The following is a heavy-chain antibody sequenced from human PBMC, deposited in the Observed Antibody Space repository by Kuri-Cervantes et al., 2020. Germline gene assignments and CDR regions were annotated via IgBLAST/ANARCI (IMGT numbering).Heavy chain of an antibody. Sequence: ASVNVSCKASGYTFTGYYMHWVRQAPGQGLEWMGWINPNSGCTNYAQKFQGRVTMTRDTSISTAYMELSRLRSDDTAVYYCARYRITTPDAFDIWGQGPMVTVSS. CDR2: INPNSGCT. J-gene: IGHJ3*02. CDR1: GYTFTGYY. V-gene: IGHV1-2*02. D-gene: IGHD3-10*01. CDR3: ARYRITTPDAFDI.